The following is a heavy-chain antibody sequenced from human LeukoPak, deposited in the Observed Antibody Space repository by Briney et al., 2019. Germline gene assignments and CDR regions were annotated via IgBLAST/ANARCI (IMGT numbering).Heavy chain of an antibody. CDR2: ISSDGNTK. J-gene: IGHJ4*02. CDR1: GFTFSYYG. D-gene: IGHD6-19*01. V-gene: IGHV3-30*03. Sequence: SGGSLRLSCAASGFTFSYYGMHWVRQAPGKGLEWVVVISSDGNTKLYADSVRGRFAISRDNPKNTLYLQMNSLRAEDTAVFYCAITTTSSGVDYWGRGTPVTVSS. CDR3: AITTTSSGVDY.